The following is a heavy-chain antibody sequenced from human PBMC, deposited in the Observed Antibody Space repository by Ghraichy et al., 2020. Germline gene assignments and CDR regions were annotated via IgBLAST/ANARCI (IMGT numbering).Heavy chain of an antibody. CDR3: ARGGVYYDFWSGYSDYWYFDL. CDR1: GFTFSSYS. Sequence: LSLTCAASGFTFSSYSMNWVRQAPGKGLEWVSSISSSSSYIYYADSVKGRFTISRDNAKNSLYLQMNSLRAEDTAVYYCARGGVYYDFWSGYSDYWYFDLWGRGTLVTVSS. V-gene: IGHV3-21*01. J-gene: IGHJ2*01. CDR2: ISSSSSYI. D-gene: IGHD3-3*01.